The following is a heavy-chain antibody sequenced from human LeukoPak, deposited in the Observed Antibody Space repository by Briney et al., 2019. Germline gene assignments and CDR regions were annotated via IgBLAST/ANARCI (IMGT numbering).Heavy chain of an antibody. V-gene: IGHV1-2*02. CDR2: INPNSGGT. J-gene: IGHJ5*02. D-gene: IGHD3-9*01. CDR3: ARSDYDILTGYYNWFDP. Sequence: ASVKVSCKASGYTFTGYYMHWVRQAPGQGLEWMGWINPNSGGTNYAQKFQGRVTMTRDTSISTAYMELSRLRSDDTAVYYCARSDYDILTGYYNWFDPWAQGTLVTVSS. CDR1: GYTFTGYY.